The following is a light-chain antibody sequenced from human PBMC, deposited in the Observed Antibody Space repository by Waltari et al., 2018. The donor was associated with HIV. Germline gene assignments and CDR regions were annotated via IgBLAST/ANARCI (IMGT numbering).Light chain of an antibody. Sequence: EIVLTQSPGILSLSPGQSATLSCRSSQTFSTSYMAWYQQKPGQAPRLLIYGASSRATGIPDSFSSSGSGTDFTLTISRLEPEDFAVYYCQQYGDSPALIFGGGTKVEIK. CDR3: QQYGDSPALI. CDR2: GAS. V-gene: IGKV3-20*01. J-gene: IGKJ4*01. CDR1: QTFSTSY.